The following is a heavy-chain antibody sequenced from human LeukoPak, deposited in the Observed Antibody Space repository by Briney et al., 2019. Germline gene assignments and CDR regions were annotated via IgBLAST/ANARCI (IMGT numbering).Heavy chain of an antibody. Sequence: GGSLRLSCAASGFTFSDAWMTWVRQVPGKGLEWIGQIKSKRDGGTVDYAAPVKGRFTISRGDSEDTLYLQMNSLQTGDTAIYYCTAPRGPRNGYYLSDYWGQGTLVTVSS. CDR3: TAPRGPRNGYYLSDY. J-gene: IGHJ4*02. D-gene: IGHD3-22*01. CDR1: GFTFSDAW. CDR2: IKSKRDGGTV. V-gene: IGHV3-15*01.